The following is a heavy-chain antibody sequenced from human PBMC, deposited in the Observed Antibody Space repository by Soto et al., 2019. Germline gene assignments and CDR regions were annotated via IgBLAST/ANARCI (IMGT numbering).Heavy chain of an antibody. CDR1: GCSIGRYY. D-gene: IGHD3-22*01. CDR2: ISSSGST. J-gene: IGHJ5*02. Sequence: AETLCLTCTVSGCSIGRYYWSWIRQPPGKGLEWIGYISSSGSTNYNPSLKSRVTISVDTSKNQFSLKLSAVTAADTAVYYCAGQVYYSDRSGYPAWGEGPLVT. V-gene: IGHV4-59*01. CDR3: AGQVYYSDRSGYPA.